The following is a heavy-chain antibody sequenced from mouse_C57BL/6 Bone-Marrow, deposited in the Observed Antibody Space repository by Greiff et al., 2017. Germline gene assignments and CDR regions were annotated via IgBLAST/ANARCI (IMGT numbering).Heavy chain of an antibody. CDR1: GYTFTSYW. J-gene: IGHJ1*03. D-gene: IGHD2-5*01. CDR3: ARPYYSNDWYFDV. CDR2: IYPGSGST. Sequence: VQLQQSGADLVKPGASVKLSCTASGYTFTSYWITWVKQRPGQGLEWIGDIYPGSGSTNYNEKCKSKATLTLDTTSSTAYMQLSSLTSEDSAVYYCARPYYSNDWYFDVWGTGTTVTVSS. V-gene: IGHV1-55*01.